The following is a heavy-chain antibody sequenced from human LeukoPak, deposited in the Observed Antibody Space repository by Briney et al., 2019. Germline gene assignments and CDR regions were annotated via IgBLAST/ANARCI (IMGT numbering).Heavy chain of an antibody. CDR3: ARDLKYSSSWFDY. V-gene: IGHV1-18*01. CDR2: ISAYDGNT. Sequence: ASVKVSCKASGYTFSTYGFSWVRQAPGQGPEWMGWISAYDGNTKYAQKFQGRVTMTTDTSTSTVYMELRSLRSDDTAVYYCARDLKYSSSWFDYWGQGTLVTVSS. J-gene: IGHJ4*02. CDR1: GYTFSTYG. D-gene: IGHD6-13*01.